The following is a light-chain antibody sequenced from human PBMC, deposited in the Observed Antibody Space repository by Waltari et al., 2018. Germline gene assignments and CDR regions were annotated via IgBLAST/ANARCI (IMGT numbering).Light chain of an antibody. Sequence: DIVMTQSPDSLAVSLGERATINCKSSQRILYSSNNKNYLAWYQQKPGQPPKLLIYWASTREAGVPVRFSGSGSGTDFTLTITCLQSEDFATYYCQQYYSYPRTFGQGTKVEIK. V-gene: IGKV4-1*01. J-gene: IGKJ1*01. CDR2: WAS. CDR1: QRILYSSNNKNY. CDR3: QQYYSYPRT.